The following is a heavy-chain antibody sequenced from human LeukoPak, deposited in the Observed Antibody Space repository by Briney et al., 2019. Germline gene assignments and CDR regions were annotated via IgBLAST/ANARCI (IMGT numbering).Heavy chain of an antibody. CDR1: GSTFSRYG. J-gene: IGHJ3*02. CDR3: AKDDSSSLDAFDI. CDR2: IWYDGSNK. D-gene: IGHD6-13*01. Sequence: GGSLRLSCAASGSTFSRYGMHWVRQAPGKGLEWVAVIWYDGSNKYYADFVKGRFTISRDNSKSTLYLQMNSLRAEDTAVYYCAKDDSSSLDAFDIWGQGTMVTVSS. V-gene: IGHV3-33*06.